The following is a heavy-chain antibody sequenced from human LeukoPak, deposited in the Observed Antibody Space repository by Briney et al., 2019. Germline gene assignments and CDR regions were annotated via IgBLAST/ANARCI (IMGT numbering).Heavy chain of an antibody. J-gene: IGHJ6*02. CDR3: AREFRVVRGVIITWRGDMDV. D-gene: IGHD3-10*01. CDR1: GGTFSSYA. V-gene: IGHV1-69*04. CDR2: MIPILGIA. Sequence: ASVKVSCKASGGTFSSYAISWVRQPTGQGLGWRGRMIPILGIANYAQKFQGRVTITADKSTSTAYMELSSLRSEDTAVYYCAREFRVVRGVIITWRGDMDVWGQGTTVTVSS.